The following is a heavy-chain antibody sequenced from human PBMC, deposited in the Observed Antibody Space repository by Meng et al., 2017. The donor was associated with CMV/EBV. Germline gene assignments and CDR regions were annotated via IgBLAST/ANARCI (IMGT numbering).Heavy chain of an antibody. D-gene: IGHD5-24*01. CDR3: ARGGVEMATIGYYFDY. CDR1: GGSFSGYY. J-gene: IGHJ4*02. Sequence: QVQPQQWGAGVLKPSETLSLTCAVYGGSFSGYYWSWIRQPPGKGLEWIGEINHSGSTNYNPSLKSRVTISVDTSKNQFSLKLSSVTAADTAVYYCARGGVEMATIGYYFDYWGQGTLVTVSS. V-gene: IGHV4-34*01. CDR2: INHSGST.